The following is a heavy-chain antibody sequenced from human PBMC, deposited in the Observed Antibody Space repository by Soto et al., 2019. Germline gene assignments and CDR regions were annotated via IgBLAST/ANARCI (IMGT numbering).Heavy chain of an antibody. CDR3: AKGEVRGIIPSYFDY. CDR2: ISNDGSNE. D-gene: IGHD3-10*01. V-gene: IGHV3-30*18. CDR1: GFTFRWFG. J-gene: IGHJ4*02. Sequence: GGSLRLSCAVSGFTFRWFGMNWVRQAPGKGLEWVARISNDGSNEYYVDSVKGRFAISRDNSKNTLYLQMDSLRAEDTAVYYCAKGEVRGIIPSYFDYWGLGTLVTVSS.